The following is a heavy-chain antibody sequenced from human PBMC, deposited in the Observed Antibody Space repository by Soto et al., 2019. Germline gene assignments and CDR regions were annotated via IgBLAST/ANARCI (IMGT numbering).Heavy chain of an antibody. J-gene: IGHJ4*02. CDR3: ARVGQDDYSINFDY. V-gene: IGHV1-2*04. CDR2: INPNSGGT. Sequence: ASVKVSCKASGYTFTGYYMHWVRQAPGQGLEWMGWINPNSGGTNYAQKFQGWVTMTRDTSTSTAYMELSRLRSEDTAVYYCARVGQDDYSINFDYWGQGTLVTVSS. D-gene: IGHD4-4*01. CDR1: GYTFTGYY.